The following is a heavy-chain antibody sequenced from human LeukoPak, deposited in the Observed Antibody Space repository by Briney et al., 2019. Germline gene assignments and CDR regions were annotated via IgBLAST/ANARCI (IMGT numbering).Heavy chain of an antibody. D-gene: IGHD3-22*01. Sequence: PSETLSLTCTVSGGSISSSDWWSWVRQPPGKGLEWIGEMHQSGIINYNPSLKSRVTISVDTSKNQFSLKLSSVTAADTAVYYCARESPYYYDSSTYYRPIHPWGQGTLVTVSS. CDR2: MHQSGII. J-gene: IGHJ5*02. CDR3: ARESPYYYDSSTYYRPIHP. CDR1: GGSISSSDW. V-gene: IGHV4-4*02.